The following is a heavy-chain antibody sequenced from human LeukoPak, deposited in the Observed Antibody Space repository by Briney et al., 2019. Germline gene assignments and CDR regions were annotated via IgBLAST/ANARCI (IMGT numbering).Heavy chain of an antibody. CDR3: ARAYYYDSRQFDY. V-gene: IGHV1-18*01. Sequence: RASVTVSCTASGYTFTSYGISWVRQAPGQGLEWMGWISAYNGNTNYAQKLQGRVTMTTDTSTSTAYMELRSLRSDDTAVYYCARAYYYDSRQFDYWGQGTLVTVSS. D-gene: IGHD3-22*01. CDR1: GYTFTSYG. J-gene: IGHJ4*02. CDR2: ISAYNGNT.